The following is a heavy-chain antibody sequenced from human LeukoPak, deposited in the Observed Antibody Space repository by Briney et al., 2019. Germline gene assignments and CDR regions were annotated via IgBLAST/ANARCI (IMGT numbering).Heavy chain of an antibody. J-gene: IGHJ4*02. V-gene: IGHV3-21*01. D-gene: IGHD6-13*01. CDR3: ARVELGMD. Sequence: GGSLRLSCAASGFNFSNYSMNWVRQAPGKGLEWVSSISSIRNYINYADSVKGRFTISRDNAKNSLYLQMNSLRADDTAVYYCARVELGMDWGQGTLVTVSS. CDR2: ISSIRNYI. CDR1: GFNFSNYS.